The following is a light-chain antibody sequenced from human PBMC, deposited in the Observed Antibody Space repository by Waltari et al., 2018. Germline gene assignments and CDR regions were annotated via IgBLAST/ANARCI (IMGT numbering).Light chain of an antibody. V-gene: IGLV2-23*02. J-gene: IGLJ3*02. CDR1: TSGSGNSDF. CDR3: CSYVQKDIWL. Sequence: QSALTQPASVSGAPGQSITISCTATTSGSGNSDFVSWYQHHPGKVPKLLIYEFIKGPSNISDRFPGSKSGNTASLSISGLQADDEADYYCCSYVQKDIWLFGRGTKVTVL. CDR2: EFI.